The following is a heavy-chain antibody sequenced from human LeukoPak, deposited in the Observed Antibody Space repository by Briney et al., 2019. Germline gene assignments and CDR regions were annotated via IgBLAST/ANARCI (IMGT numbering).Heavy chain of an antibody. CDR2: VYYTGNT. CDR1: GDSISYHNYY. Sequence: SETLSLTCAVSGDSISYHNYYWDWIRQPPGKGLEWIGTVYYTGNTYYNPSLKSRVAMSVDTSKNQFSLQLTSMTAADTAVYYCARLRAMAGHRGGFDFWGRGTMVTVSS. J-gene: IGHJ3*01. D-gene: IGHD6-19*01. CDR3: ARLRAMAGHRGGFDF. V-gene: IGHV4-39*01.